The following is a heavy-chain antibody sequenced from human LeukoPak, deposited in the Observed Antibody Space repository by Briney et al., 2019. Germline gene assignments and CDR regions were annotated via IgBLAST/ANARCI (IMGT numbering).Heavy chain of an antibody. CDR1: GGSFSGYY. Sequence: SETLSLTCAVYGGSFSGYYWSWIRQPPGKGLEWIGYIYYSGSTNYNPSLKSRVTISVDTSKNQFSLKLSSVTAADTAVYYCARLGDDYGDDDLLTWGQGTLVTVSS. CDR3: ARLGDDYGDDDLLT. CDR2: IYYSGST. V-gene: IGHV4-59*08. D-gene: IGHD4-17*01. J-gene: IGHJ5*02.